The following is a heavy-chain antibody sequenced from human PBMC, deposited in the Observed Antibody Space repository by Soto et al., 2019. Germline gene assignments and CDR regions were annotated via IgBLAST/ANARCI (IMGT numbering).Heavy chain of an antibody. Sequence: GGSLRLSCAAPEFTFSSYTMNWVRQAPGKGLEWVSYISSSSSTVYYADSVRGRFTISRDSAKNSLYLQMNSLRDEDTAVYYCARGDYGMDVWGQGTTVTVSS. CDR1: EFTFSSYT. CDR2: ISSSSSTV. CDR3: ARGDYGMDV. V-gene: IGHV3-48*02. J-gene: IGHJ6*02.